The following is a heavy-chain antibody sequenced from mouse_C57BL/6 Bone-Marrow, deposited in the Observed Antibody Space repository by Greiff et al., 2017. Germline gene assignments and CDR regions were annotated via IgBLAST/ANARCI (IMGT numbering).Heavy chain of an antibody. Sequence: EVMLVESGGDLVKPGGSLKLSCAASGFTFSSYGMSWVRQTPDKRLEWVATISSGGSYTYYPDSVKGRFTISRDNAKNTLYLQMSSLKSEDTAMYYCARRGIYYDPYFDYWGQGTTLTVSS. J-gene: IGHJ2*01. V-gene: IGHV5-6*02. CDR2: ISSGGSYT. CDR3: ARRGIYYDPYFDY. CDR1: GFTFSSYG. D-gene: IGHD2-4*01.